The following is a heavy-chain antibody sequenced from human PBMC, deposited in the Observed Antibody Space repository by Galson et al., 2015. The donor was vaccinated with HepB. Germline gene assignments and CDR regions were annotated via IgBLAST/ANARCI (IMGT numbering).Heavy chain of an antibody. Sequence: LSLTCAVYGGSVSDYSWNWIRQPPGKGLEWIGEINQSGGTNYNPSLKSRITISVDMSKNQFSLKLSSVTAADTAVYYCARSYSKSSWGWFDPWGQGTPITVSS. CDR1: GGSVSDYS. CDR3: ARSYSKSSWGWFDP. V-gene: IGHV4-34*01. D-gene: IGHD6-6*01. CDR2: INQSGGT. J-gene: IGHJ5*02.